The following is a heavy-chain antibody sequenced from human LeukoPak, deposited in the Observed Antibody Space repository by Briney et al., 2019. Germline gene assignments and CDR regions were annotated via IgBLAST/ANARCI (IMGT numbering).Heavy chain of an antibody. Sequence: PGGTLRLSCAASGFTFSSYGMSWVRQAPGKGLEWVSAISGSGGSTYYADSVKGRFTISRDNSKNTLYLQMKSLRHEDTAVYYCARDWSAAVYAPFDYWGQGTLVTVSS. CDR1: GFTFSSYG. CDR2: ISGSGGST. V-gene: IGHV3-23*01. D-gene: IGHD5/OR15-5a*01. J-gene: IGHJ4*02. CDR3: ARDWSAAVYAPFDY.